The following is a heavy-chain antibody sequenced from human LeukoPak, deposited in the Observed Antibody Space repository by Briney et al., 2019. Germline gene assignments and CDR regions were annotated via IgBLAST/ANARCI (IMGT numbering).Heavy chain of an antibody. CDR2: IYSGGNT. CDR1: GFTVNNNY. J-gene: IGHJ4*02. Sequence: GGSLRLSCAASGFTVNNNYMSWVRQAPGKGLEWVSVIYSGGNTYYAGSVKGRLTISRDNSKRTLFLQMNSLRAEDTAFYYCAKAELGVDTFFDYWGQGTLVTVSS. D-gene: IGHD3-3*01. CDR3: AKAELGVDTFFDY. V-gene: IGHV3-53*01.